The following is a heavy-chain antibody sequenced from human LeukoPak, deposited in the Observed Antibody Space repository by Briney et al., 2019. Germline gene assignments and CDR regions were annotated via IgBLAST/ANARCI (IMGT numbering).Heavy chain of an antibody. CDR2: INPNSGGT. Sequence: ASVKVSCKASGYTFTGYYMHWVRQAPGPGLEWMGWINPNSGGTNYAQKFQGRVTMTRDTSISTAYMELSRVRSDDTAVYYCARDPRSIVGAPLDYWGQGTLVTVSS. D-gene: IGHD1-26*01. CDR3: ARDPRSIVGAPLDY. CDR1: GYTFTGYY. J-gene: IGHJ4*02. V-gene: IGHV1-2*02.